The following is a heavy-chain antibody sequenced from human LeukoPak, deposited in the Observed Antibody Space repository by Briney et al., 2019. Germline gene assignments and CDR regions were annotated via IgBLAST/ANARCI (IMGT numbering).Heavy chain of an antibody. J-gene: IGHJ4*02. D-gene: IGHD3-22*01. CDR1: GFTFSDYY. V-gene: IGHV3-11*01. CDR2: ISTSAGTI. CDR3: ARGAIDSRGFDFDY. Sequence: GESLRLSCAASGFTFSDYYMTWIRQAPGKGLEWISYISTSAGTIYYADSVKGRFTISRDNAKNSLYLQMNSLRAEDTAVYYCARGAIDSRGFDFDYWGQGTLVTVSS.